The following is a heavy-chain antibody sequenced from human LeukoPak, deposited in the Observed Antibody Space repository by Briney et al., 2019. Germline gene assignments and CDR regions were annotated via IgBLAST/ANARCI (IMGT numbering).Heavy chain of an antibody. J-gene: IGHJ4*02. Sequence: SETLSLTCAVSGGSISSGGYSWSWIRQPPGKGLEWIGEINHSGSTNYNPSLKSRVTISVDTSKNQFSLKLSSVTAADTAVYYCARERGRNMTTEPFDYWGQGTLVTVSS. CDR3: ARERGRNMTTEPFDY. D-gene: IGHD4-11*01. CDR1: GGSISSGGYS. V-gene: IGHV4-34*01. CDR2: INHSGST.